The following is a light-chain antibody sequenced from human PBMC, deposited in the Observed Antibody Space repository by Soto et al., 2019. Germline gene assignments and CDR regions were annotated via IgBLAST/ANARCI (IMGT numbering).Light chain of an antibody. CDR1: QSVSSN. CDR2: GAS. J-gene: IGKJ1*01. CDR3: QHYNNWPPWT. V-gene: IGKV3-15*01. Sequence: EIVMTKSPATLSVSPGERATLSCRASQSVSSNLAWYQQKPGQAPRLLIYGASTRATGIPARFSGSGSGTEFTLIISSLQSEDFAIYYCQHYNNWPPWTFGQGTKVEIK.